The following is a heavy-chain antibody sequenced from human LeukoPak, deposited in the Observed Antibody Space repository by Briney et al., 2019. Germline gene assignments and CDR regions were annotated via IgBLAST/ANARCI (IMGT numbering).Heavy chain of an antibody. CDR1: GYTFTGYY. CDR2: INPNSGGT. D-gene: IGHD5-18*01. CDR3: ASSDTAMVLKYYYYGMDV. V-gene: IGHV1-2*02. J-gene: IGHJ6*02. Sequence: ASVKVSCKASGYTFTGYYMHWVRQAPGQGLEWMGWINPNSGGTNYAQKFQGRVTMTRDTSISTAYMELSRLRSDDTAVYYCASSDTAMVLKYYYYGMDVWGQGTTVTVSS.